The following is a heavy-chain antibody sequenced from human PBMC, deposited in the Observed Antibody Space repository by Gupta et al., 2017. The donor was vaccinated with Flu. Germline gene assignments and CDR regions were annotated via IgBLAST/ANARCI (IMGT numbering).Heavy chain of an antibody. V-gene: IGHV3-9*01. Sequence: EVQLVESGGGLVQPGRSLRLSCAASGFTFDDYAMHWVRQAPGKGLEWVSGISWNSGSIGYADSVKGRFTISRDNAKNSLYLQMNSLRAEDTALYYCAKGITIFGVVIIDAFDIWGQGTMVTVSS. CDR3: AKGITIFGVVIIDAFDI. D-gene: IGHD3-3*01. J-gene: IGHJ3*02. CDR2: ISWNSGSI. CDR1: GFTFDDYA.